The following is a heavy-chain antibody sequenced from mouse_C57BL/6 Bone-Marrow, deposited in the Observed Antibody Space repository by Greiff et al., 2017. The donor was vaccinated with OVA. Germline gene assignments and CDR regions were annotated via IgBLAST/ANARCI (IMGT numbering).Heavy chain of an antibody. CDR1: GYTFTSYG. V-gene: IGHV1-81*01. Sequence: QVQLQQSGAELARPGASVKLSCKASGYTFTSYGISWVKQRTGQGLEWIGEIYPRSGNTYYNEKVKGKATLTADKSSSTAYMELRSLTSEDSAVYFSARRGWLLSAWFAYWGQGTLVTVSA. D-gene: IGHD2-3*01. CDR2: IYPRSGNT. J-gene: IGHJ3*01. CDR3: ARRGWLLSAWFAY.